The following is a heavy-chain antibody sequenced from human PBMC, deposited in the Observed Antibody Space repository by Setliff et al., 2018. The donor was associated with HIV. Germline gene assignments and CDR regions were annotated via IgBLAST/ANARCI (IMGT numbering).Heavy chain of an antibody. Sequence: ASVKVSCKASGYTFTNYGITWLRQAPGQGPEWMGWISTYSGSTKYAENLQGRVTMTTDTSTSTAYMELRSLRSDDTAVYYCARDPTTALHPPLNWFDPWGQGTLVTVPQ. CDR1: GYTFTNYG. CDR2: ISTYSGST. CDR3: ARDPTTALHPPLNWFDP. D-gene: IGHD4-17*01. J-gene: IGHJ5*02. V-gene: IGHV1-18*01.